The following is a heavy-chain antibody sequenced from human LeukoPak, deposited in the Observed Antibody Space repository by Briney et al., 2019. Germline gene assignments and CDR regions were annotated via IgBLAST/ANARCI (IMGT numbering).Heavy chain of an antibody. V-gene: IGHV3-74*01. J-gene: IGHJ4*02. CDR1: GFTFSAFW. D-gene: IGHD3-22*01. CDR2: INSDDSRT. Sequence: PGGSLRLSCAASGFTFSAFWMHWVRQAPGKGLVWVSRINSDDSRTTYADSVKGRFTISRDNAKNTLYLQMNSLRAEDTAVYYCARDKGDYHTSGSLFVFGGQGTLVTVSS. CDR3: ARDKGDYHTSGSLFVF.